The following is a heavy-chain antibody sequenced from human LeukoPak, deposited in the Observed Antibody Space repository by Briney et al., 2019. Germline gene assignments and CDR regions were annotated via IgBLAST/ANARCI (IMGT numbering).Heavy chain of an antibody. V-gene: IGHV3-53*01. D-gene: IGHD5-12*01. CDR2: IYSGGST. Sequence: PGGSLSLSCAGSGFTVSSNYMSWVRQAPGKGLEWVSQIYSGGSTYYADSVKGRFTISRDNSKNTLFLQMNSLRAEDTAVYYCARDRNSDYHLGFWGQGTLVTVSS. CDR1: GFTVSSNY. CDR3: ARDRNSDYHLGF. J-gene: IGHJ4*02.